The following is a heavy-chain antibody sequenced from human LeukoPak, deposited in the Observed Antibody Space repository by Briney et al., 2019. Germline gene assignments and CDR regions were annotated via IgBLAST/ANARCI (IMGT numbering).Heavy chain of an antibody. CDR1: GGSISSGDYY. CDR3: ARGVRFLEWLYYFDP. J-gene: IGHJ5*02. V-gene: IGHV4-30-4*01. D-gene: IGHD3-3*01. Sequence: PSETLSLTCIVSGGSISSGDYYWSWIRQPPGKGLEWIGYIYYSGSTYYNPSLKSRVTISVDTSKNQFSLKLSSVTAADTAVYYCARGVRFLEWLYYFDPWGQGTLVTVSS. CDR2: IYYSGST.